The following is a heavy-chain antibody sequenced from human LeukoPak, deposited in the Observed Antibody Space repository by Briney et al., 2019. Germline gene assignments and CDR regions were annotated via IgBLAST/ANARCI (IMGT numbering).Heavy chain of an antibody. CDR3: ARATGYCSSTSCYGGAFDI. V-gene: IGHV3-48*01. CDR2: ISSSSSTI. Sequence: GGSLRLSCAASGFTFSSYSMNWVRQAPGKGLEWVSYISSSSSTIYYADSVKGRFTISRDNAKNSLYLQMNSLRAEDTAVYYCARATGYCSSTSCYGGAFDIWGQGTMVTVSS. CDR1: GFTFSSYS. J-gene: IGHJ3*02. D-gene: IGHD2-2*01.